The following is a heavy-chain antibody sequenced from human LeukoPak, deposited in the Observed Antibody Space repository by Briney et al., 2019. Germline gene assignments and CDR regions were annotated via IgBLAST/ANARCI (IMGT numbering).Heavy chain of an antibody. D-gene: IGHD2-15*01. V-gene: IGHV6-1*01. CDR1: GDSVSSNSAA. J-gene: IGHJ4*02. Sequence: SQTLSLTCAISGDSVSSNSAAWHWIRQSPSRGLECLGRTYYRSKWYNEYEVFVKSRMTINSDTSKNQFSLQLNSVSPEYTAVYYCARQGCSVGGCYAFDYWGQGILVTVSS. CDR2: TYYRSKWYN. CDR3: ARQGCSVGGCYAFDY.